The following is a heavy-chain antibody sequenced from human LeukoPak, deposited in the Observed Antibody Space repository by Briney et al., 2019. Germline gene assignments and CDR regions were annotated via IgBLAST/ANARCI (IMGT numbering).Heavy chain of an antibody. CDR1: GYSFATYG. CDR2: ISVYNGDP. V-gene: IGHV1-18*01. J-gene: IGHJ4*02. CDR3: ARAIYDGPRCYPDY. Sequence: ASVKVSCKASGYSFATYGITWVRQAPGQGLEWMGWISVYNGDPNYAQRLQDRVTMTTDTSTNTAYMELRSLTSDDTGIYYCARAIYDGPRCYPDYWGQGSLVTVPS. D-gene: IGHD3-16*01.